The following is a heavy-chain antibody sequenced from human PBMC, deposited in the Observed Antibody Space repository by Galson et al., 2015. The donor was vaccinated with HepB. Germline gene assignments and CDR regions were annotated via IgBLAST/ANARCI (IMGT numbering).Heavy chain of an antibody. D-gene: IGHD1-14*01. Sequence: SLRLSCAASGFNFRNYWMSWVRQTPGKGLEGVAYIKEDGSEQYYLDSVRGRFTISRDNGKNSVFLQINSLRAEDTALYYCARDTEAFDFWGQGTMVTVSS. CDR2: IKEDGSEQ. CDR3: ARDTEAFDF. J-gene: IGHJ3*01. CDR1: GFNFRNYW. V-gene: IGHV3-7*01.